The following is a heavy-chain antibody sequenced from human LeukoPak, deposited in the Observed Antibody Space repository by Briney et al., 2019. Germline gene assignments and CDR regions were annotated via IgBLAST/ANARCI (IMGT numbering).Heavy chain of an antibody. V-gene: IGHV3-30*02. D-gene: IGHD2-21*01. CDR3: AKDPGDGDAFDI. Sequence: GGSLRLSCAASGFTFSTYGMNWVRHAPGKGLEWVAFIRYDESNKSYADSVKGRFTISRDNSKNTLYLQMNSLRAEDTAVYYCAKDPGDGDAFDIWGQGTMVTVSS. CDR2: IRYDESNK. CDR1: GFTFSTYG. J-gene: IGHJ3*02.